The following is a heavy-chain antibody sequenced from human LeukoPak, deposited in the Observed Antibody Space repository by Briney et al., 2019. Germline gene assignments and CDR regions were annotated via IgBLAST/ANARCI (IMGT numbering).Heavy chain of an antibody. Sequence: GGSLRLSCAASGFTFSSYAMSWVRQAPGKGLEWVSFIYSGGSTYYADSVKGRFTISRDNSKNTLYLQMNSLRAEDTAVYYCARDEGYISPTHFDYWGQGTLVTVSS. CDR1: GFTFSSYA. J-gene: IGHJ4*02. D-gene: IGHD6-13*01. V-gene: IGHV3-66*01. CDR3: ARDEGYISPTHFDY. CDR2: IYSGGST.